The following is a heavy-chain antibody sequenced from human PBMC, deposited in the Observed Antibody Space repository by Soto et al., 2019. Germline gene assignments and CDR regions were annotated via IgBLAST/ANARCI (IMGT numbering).Heavy chain of an antibody. CDR3: AKDLRRYCSGGSCYGIDY. CDR2: ISYDGSNK. J-gene: IGHJ4*02. V-gene: IGHV3-30*18. Sequence: QVQLVESGGGVVQPGRSLRLYCAASGFTFSSYGMHWVRQAPGKGLEWVAVISYDGSNKYYADSVKGRFTISRDNSKNTLYLQMNSLRAEDTAVYYCAKDLRRYCSGGSCYGIDYWGQGTLVTVSS. D-gene: IGHD2-15*01. CDR1: GFTFSSYG.